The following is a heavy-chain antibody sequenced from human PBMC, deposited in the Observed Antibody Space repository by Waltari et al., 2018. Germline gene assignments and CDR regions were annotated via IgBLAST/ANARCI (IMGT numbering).Heavy chain of an antibody. J-gene: IGHJ4*02. V-gene: IGHV4-39*01. Sequence: QLQLQESGPGLVKPSETLSLTCTVSGGSISSSSYYWGWIRQPPGKGLEWIGSIYYSGSTYAHPSLKSRGTISVDTSKNQFSLKLSSVTAADTAVYYCATTNYYDSSGYYPNFYFDYWGQGTLVTVSS. CDR2: IYYSGST. CDR1: GGSISSSSYY. CDR3: ATTNYYDSSGYYPNFYFDY. D-gene: IGHD3-22*01.